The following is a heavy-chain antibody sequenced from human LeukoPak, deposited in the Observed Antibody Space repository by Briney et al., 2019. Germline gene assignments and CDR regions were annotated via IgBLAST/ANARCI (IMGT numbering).Heavy chain of an antibody. J-gene: IGHJ4*02. Sequence: GGSLRLSCAASGFTFSDYYMIWIRQAPGKGLVWGSYISSSTSYTNYADHVKGRFTISRDNAKNSLYLQMNSLRAEDTAVYYCARDGDYGDYDFDYWGQGTLVTVSS. CDR2: ISSSTSYT. V-gene: IGHV3-11*06. CDR3: ARDGDYGDYDFDY. D-gene: IGHD4-17*01. CDR1: GFTFSDYY.